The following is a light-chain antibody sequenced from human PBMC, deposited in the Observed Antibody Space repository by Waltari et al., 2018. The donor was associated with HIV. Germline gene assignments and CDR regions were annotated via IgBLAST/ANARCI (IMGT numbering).Light chain of an antibody. J-gene: IGLJ2*01. V-gene: IGLV8-61*01. CDR1: SGSVSPNYY. Sequence: QTVVTQEPSFSVSPGGTVTSTCALSSGSVSPNYYHSWYQQTPGQAPRSLNYCTITRSFGVPDRFSCSFCVNKATLTIAGAQADDDSYYFCVLYMGNGISIFGGGTKVTVL. CDR2: CTI. CDR3: VLYMGNGISI.